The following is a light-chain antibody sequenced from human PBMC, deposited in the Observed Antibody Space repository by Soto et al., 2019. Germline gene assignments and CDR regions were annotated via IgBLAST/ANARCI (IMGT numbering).Light chain of an antibody. CDR1: QSISSW. CDR2: KAS. CDR3: QQYNSYFT. V-gene: IGKV1-5*03. Sequence: DIQMTQSPSTLSASVGDRVTSTCRASQSISSWLAWYHQKPGKAPKLLIYKASSLESGVPSRFSGSGSGTAFTLTISSLQPDDVAYYYCQQYNSYFTFGGGTKVEIQ. J-gene: IGKJ4*01.